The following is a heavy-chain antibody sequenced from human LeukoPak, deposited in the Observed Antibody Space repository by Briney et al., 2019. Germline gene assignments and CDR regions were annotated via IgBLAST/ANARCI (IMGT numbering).Heavy chain of an antibody. J-gene: IGHJ4*02. CDR3: ARDDSRGYIY. V-gene: IGHV4-31*03. CDR2: IYYSGST. Sequence: PSETLSLTCTVSGGSISSGGYYWSWIRQHPGKGLEWIGYIYYSGSTYYSPSLKSRVTISVDTSKNQFSLKLSSVTAADTAVYYCARDDSRGYIYWGQGTLVTVSS. D-gene: IGHD3-22*01. CDR1: GGSISSGGYY.